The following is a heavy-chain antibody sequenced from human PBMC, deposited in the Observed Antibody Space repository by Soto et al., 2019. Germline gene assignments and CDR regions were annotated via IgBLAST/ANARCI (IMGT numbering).Heavy chain of an antibody. D-gene: IGHD3-3*01. Sequence: PXGSLRLSCAASGFIFHDYAMHWVRQAPGKGLEWVSGLNWNGGDAAYADSVRGRFTISRDDADNSLYLQMTNLRTEDTALYYCAKDMSAYPPYYFDYWGQGTLVTVSS. V-gene: IGHV3-9*01. CDR2: LNWNGGDA. CDR3: AKDMSAYPPYYFDY. CDR1: GFIFHDYA. J-gene: IGHJ4*02.